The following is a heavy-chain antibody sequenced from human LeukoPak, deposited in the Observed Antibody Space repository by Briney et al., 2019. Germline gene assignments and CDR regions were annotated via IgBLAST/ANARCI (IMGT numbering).Heavy chain of an antibody. D-gene: IGHD3-9*01. CDR2: IKQDGSEK. CDR1: GFTFSSYW. Sequence: GGSLRLSCAASGFTFSSYWMSWVRQAPGKGLEWVANIKQDGSEKYYVDSVKGRFTISRDNAKNSLYLQMNGLRAEDTAVYYCARVGYDILTGYYGYFDYWGQGTLVTVSS. J-gene: IGHJ4*02. V-gene: IGHV3-7*03. CDR3: ARVGYDILTGYYGYFDY.